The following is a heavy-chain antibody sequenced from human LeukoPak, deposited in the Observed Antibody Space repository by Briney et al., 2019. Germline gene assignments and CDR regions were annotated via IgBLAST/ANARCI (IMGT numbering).Heavy chain of an antibody. Sequence: ASVKVSCKASGYTFIGYYMHWVRQAPGQGLEWMGWINPNSGGTNYAQKFQGRVTMTRDTSISTAYMELSRLRSDDTAVYYCARVSLYSSSWYWEDYWGQGTLVTVSS. CDR2: INPNSGGT. D-gene: IGHD6-13*01. V-gene: IGHV1-2*02. CDR1: GYTFIGYY. J-gene: IGHJ4*02. CDR3: ARVSLYSSSWYWEDY.